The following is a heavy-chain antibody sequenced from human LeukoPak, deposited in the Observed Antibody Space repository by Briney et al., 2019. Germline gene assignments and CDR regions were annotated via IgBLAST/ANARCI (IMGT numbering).Heavy chain of an antibody. Sequence: GGSLRLSCAASGFTFSSYAMSWVRQAPGKGLEWVSAISGSGGSTYYADSVKGRFTISRDNSKNTLYLQMNRLRAEDTAVYCCAKDLSHYYYGSGSFLNWGQGTMVTVSS. V-gene: IGHV3-23*01. J-gene: IGHJ3*01. CDR2: ISGSGGST. CDR1: GFTFSSYA. CDR3: AKDLSHYYYGSGSFLN. D-gene: IGHD3-10*01.